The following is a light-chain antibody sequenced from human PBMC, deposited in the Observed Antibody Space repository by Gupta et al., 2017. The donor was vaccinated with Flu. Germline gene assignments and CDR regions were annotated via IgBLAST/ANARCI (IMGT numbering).Light chain of an antibody. CDR2: GNS. CDR1: SSNIGAGYD. V-gene: IGLV1-40*01. J-gene: IGLJ2*01. Sequence: SSNIGAGYDVHWYQQLPGTAPNLLIYGNSNRPSGVPDRFSGSKSGTSASLAITGLQAEDDADYYCQSYDSSLSGSVFGGGTKLTVL. CDR3: QSYDSSLSGSV.